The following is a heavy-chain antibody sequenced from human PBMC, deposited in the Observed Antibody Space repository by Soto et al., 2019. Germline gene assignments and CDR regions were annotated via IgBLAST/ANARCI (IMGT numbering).Heavy chain of an antibody. CDR3: ARRDYPLAY. J-gene: IGHJ4*02. Sequence: HVQLVQSGAEVKKPGASVKVSCKASGYTFASYGITWVRQAPGQGLEWMGWISAYNGNTNYAQKLQGRVTMTTDTTTSTASMELRSLRSDDTAVYYCARRDYPLAYWGQGTLVTVSS. CDR2: ISAYNGNT. D-gene: IGHD4-17*01. CDR1: GYTFASYG. V-gene: IGHV1-18*01.